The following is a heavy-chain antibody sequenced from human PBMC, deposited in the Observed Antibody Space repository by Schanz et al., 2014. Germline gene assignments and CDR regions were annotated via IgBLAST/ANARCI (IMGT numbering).Heavy chain of an antibody. CDR2: IIPILGIA. CDR3: AGEGVGGTAGGNY. V-gene: IGHV1-69*04. J-gene: IGHJ4*02. CDR1: GGTFSTYP. D-gene: IGHD3-16*01. Sequence: QVQLVQSGAEVKKPGSSMKVSCKASGGTFSTYPINWLRQAPGQGLEWMGRIIPILGIANYAQKFQGRVTITADRTPDTAHVEPSRLRTGGPGLYCWAGEGVGGTAGGNYWGQGTLVTVSS.